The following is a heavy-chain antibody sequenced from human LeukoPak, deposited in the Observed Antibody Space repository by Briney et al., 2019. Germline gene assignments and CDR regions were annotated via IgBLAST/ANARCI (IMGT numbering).Heavy chain of an antibody. J-gene: IGHJ4*02. D-gene: IGHD2-15*01. CDR3: AKSTYSDGTCSLHYFDY. CDR1: GFTFSNYG. V-gene: IGHV3-33*06. CDR2: IYYDGTNK. Sequence: GGSLRLSCAASGFTFSNYGIHWVRQAPGKGLEWVAVIYYDGTNKYYADSVKGRFSISRDNSKNTLYLQMDSLRAEDTAVYYCAKSTYSDGTCSLHYFDYWGRGPLVTVSS.